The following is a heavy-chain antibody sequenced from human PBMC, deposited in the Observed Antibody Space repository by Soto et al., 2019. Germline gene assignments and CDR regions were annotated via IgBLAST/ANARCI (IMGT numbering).Heavy chain of an antibody. J-gene: IGHJ6*02. CDR2: IYYSGST. CDR3: ARHGLGGDYYGSGSYYGMDV. D-gene: IGHD3-10*01. Sequence: SETLSLTCTVSGGSISSYYWSWIRQPPGKGLEWIGYIYYSGSTNYNPSLKSRVTISVDTSKNQFSLKLSSVTAADTAVYYCARHGLGGDYYGSGSYYGMDVWGQGTTVTVSS. V-gene: IGHV4-59*08. CDR1: GGSISSYY.